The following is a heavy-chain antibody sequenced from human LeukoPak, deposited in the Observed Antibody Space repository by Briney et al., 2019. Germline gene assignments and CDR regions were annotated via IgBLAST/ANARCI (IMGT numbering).Heavy chain of an antibody. Sequence: QPGGSLRLSCAASGFSISNYGMNWVRQAPGKGLEWVSGITGNGGTTYYADSVKGRFTISRDNSRNTVYMQMNSLRAEDTAVYYCARGVIAAGGNDFDYWGQGTLVTVSS. CDR1: GFSISNYG. J-gene: IGHJ4*02. CDR2: ITGNGGTT. V-gene: IGHV3-23*01. D-gene: IGHD6-13*01. CDR3: ARGVIAAGGNDFDY.